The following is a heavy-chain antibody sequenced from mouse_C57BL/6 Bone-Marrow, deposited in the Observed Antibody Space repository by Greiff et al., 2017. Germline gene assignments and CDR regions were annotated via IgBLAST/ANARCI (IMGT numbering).Heavy chain of an antibody. CDR2: INPSTGGT. CDR1: GYSFTGYY. CDR3: AITGGYFDG. Sequence: VQLQQSGPELVKPGASVKISCKASGYSFTGYYMNWVKQSPEKSLEWIGEINPSTGGTTYNQKFKAKATLTVDKSSSTAYMQLKSLTSEDSAVYYCAITGGYFDGWGTGTTVTVSS. J-gene: IGHJ1*03. V-gene: IGHV1-42*01. D-gene: IGHD4-1*01.